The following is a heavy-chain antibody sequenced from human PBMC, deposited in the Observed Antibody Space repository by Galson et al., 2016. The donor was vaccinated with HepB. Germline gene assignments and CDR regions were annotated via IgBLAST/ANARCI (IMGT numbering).Heavy chain of an antibody. Sequence: SLRLSCAGSGFTFSCYTMNWVRQAPGKGVEYVSVITNNGGGTSYADSVKGRFTISRDNSKNTVYLQMTSLRTEDTAVYYCVNSFRQFPSSGDYWGQGTLVTVSS. CDR1: GFTFSCYT. D-gene: IGHD3-10*01. CDR2: ITNNGGGT. J-gene: IGHJ4*02. V-gene: IGHV3-64D*06. CDR3: VNSFRQFPSSGDY.